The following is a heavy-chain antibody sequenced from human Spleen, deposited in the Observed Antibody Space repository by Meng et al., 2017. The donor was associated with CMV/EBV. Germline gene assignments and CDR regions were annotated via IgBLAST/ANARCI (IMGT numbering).Heavy chain of an antibody. V-gene: IGHV4-39*07. D-gene: IGHD2-2*03. J-gene: IGHJ3*02. Sequence: GSLRLSCTVSGGSISSSNYYWDWIRQPPGKGLEWIGSIYYSGSTYYNPSLKSRVTISVDTSKNQFSLKLSSVTAADTAVYYCARTRLDIAFDIWGQGTMVTVSS. CDR1: GGSISSSNYY. CDR2: IYYSGST. CDR3: ARTRLDIAFDI.